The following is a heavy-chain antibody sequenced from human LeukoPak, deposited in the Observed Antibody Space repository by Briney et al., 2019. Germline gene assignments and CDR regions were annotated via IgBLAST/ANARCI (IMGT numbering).Heavy chain of an antibody. CDR3: ARVRFGSGSYPSYFDY. CDR1: GYTFTSYD. D-gene: IGHD3-10*01. CDR2: MNPNSGNT. Sequence: ASVKVSCKASGYTFTSYDINWVRQATGQGLEWMGWMNPNSGNTGYAPKFQGRVTISRHTSISTAYMELNSLTSEDTAVYYCARVRFGSGSYPSYFDYWGQGTLVTVSS. J-gene: IGHJ4*02. V-gene: IGHV1-8*03.